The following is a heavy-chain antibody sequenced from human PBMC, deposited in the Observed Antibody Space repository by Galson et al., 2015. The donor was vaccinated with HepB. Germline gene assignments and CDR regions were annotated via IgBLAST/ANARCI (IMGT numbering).Heavy chain of an antibody. CDR3: ARDPSNTSGRYIYFDH. CDR1: GYTWNHYG. V-gene: IGHV1-18*01. D-gene: IGHD6-19*01. Sequence: SVKVSCKGSGYTWNHYGISWVRQAPGQGLEWMGWISAYNGDTHYAQKFQGRVIMTTDTSTSAAYMEVRSLRSDDTAVYYCARDPSNTSGRYIYFDHWGQGTLVTVSS. J-gene: IGHJ4*02. CDR2: ISAYNGDT.